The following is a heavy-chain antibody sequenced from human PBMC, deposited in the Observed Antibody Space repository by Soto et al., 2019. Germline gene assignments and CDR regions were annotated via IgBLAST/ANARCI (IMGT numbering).Heavy chain of an antibody. J-gene: IGHJ4*02. CDR2: INSRSNYI. Sequence: GGALRLSCAASGFTFSSYTMNWVRQAPGKGLEWVSSINSRSNYIYQADSVKGPFTIYIDNAKTALYLQMNSLRVEDTAVYYCAKDHDYDSSCYGFDCWGRGTLVTVS. CDR1: GFTFSSYT. V-gene: IGHV3-21*01. CDR3: AKDHDYDSSCYGFDC. D-gene: IGHD3-22*01.